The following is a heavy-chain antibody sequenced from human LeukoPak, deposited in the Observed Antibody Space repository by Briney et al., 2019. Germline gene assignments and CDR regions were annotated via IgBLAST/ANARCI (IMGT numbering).Heavy chain of an antibody. Sequence: SVKVSCKASGDTLTDYYMHWVRQAPGQGLEWMGRIIPILGIANYAQKFQGRVTITADKSTRTAHMELSSLRSEDTAVYYCASSAVAAAGTSWFDPWGQGTLVTVSS. CDR3: ASSAVAAAGTSWFDP. V-gene: IGHV1-69*02. CDR1: GDTLTDYY. D-gene: IGHD6-13*01. CDR2: IIPILGIA. J-gene: IGHJ5*02.